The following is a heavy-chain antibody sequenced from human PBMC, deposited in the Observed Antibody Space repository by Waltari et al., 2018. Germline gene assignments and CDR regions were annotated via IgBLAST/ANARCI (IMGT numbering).Heavy chain of an antibody. CDR1: GYTFTDYY. V-gene: IGHV1-2*06. J-gene: IGHJ4*02. CDR2: INPNSGGT. Sequence: VQLVQSGAEVKKPGATVKISCKASGYTFTDYYMHWVQQAPGKGLEWMGRINPNSGGTNYAQKFQGRVTMTRDTSISTAYMELSRLRSDDTAVYYCARGRGSYSGLEYYWGQGTLVTVSS. D-gene: IGHD3-10*01. CDR3: ARGRGSYSGLEYY.